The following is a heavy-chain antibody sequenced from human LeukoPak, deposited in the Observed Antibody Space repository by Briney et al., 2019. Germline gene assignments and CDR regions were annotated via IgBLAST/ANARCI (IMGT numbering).Heavy chain of an antibody. J-gene: IGHJ4*02. CDR2: INHSGST. D-gene: IGHD3-10*01. Sequence: SETLSLTCAVYGGSFSGYYWSWIRQPPGKGLEWIGEINHSGSTNYNPSLKSRVTISVDTSKNQFSLKLSSVTPADTAVYYCARGSVRVVRGVTDNWGQGTLVTVSS. CDR1: GGSFSGYY. CDR3: ARGSVRVVRGVTDN. V-gene: IGHV4-34*01.